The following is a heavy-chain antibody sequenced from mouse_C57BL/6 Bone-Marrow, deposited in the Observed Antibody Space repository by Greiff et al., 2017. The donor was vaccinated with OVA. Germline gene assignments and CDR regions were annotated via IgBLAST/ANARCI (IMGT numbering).Heavy chain of an antibody. V-gene: IGHV1-69*01. CDR3: AREDYGSSYGYFDV. J-gene: IGHJ1*03. Sequence: QVQLQQPGAELVMPGASVKLSCKASGYTFTSYWMHWVKQRPGQGLEWIGEIDPSDSYTNYNQKFKGKSTLTVAKSSSTAYMQLSSLTSEDSAVYDCAREDYGSSYGYFDVWGTGTTVTVSS. CDR2: IDPSDSYT. CDR1: GYTFTSYW. D-gene: IGHD1-1*01.